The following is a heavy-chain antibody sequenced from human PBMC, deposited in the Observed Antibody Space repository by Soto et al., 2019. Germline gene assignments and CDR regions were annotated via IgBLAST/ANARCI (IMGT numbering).Heavy chain of an antibody. V-gene: IGHV4-39*01. CDR2: IYYSGST. J-gene: IGHJ6*02. CDR3: ARQVGVRGVIIGYYYYGMDV. Sequence: KPSETLSLTCTVSGGSISSSSYYWGWIRQPPGKGLEWIGSIYYSGSTYYNPSLKSRVTISVDTSKNQFSLKLSSVTAADTAVYYCARQVGVRGVIIGYYYYGMDVWGQGTTVTVSS. D-gene: IGHD3-10*01. CDR1: GGSISSSSYY.